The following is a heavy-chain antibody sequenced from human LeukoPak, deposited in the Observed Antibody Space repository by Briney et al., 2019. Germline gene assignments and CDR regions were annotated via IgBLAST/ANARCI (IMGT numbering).Heavy chain of an antibody. CDR2: ISSSGSTI. V-gene: IGHV3-48*03. D-gene: IGHD3-10*02. J-gene: IGHJ6*04. CDR1: GFPLSSYA. CDR3: AELGITMIGGV. Sequence: PGGSLRLSCAASGFPLSSYAMSWVRQVPGKGLEWVSYISSSGSTIYYADSVKGRFTISRDNAKNSLYLQMNSLRAEDTAVYYCAELGITMIGGVWGKGTTVTISS.